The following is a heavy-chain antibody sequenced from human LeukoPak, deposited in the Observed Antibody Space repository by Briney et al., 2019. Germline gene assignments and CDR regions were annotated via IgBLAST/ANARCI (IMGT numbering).Heavy chain of an antibody. Sequence: GGSLRLSCSALGLTLSDHYMDWVRQAPGKGLEWVGRIRNKANSYTTEYAASVKGRFTISRDDSKNSLYLQMNSLKTEDTAVYYCATNVDSSADWGQGTLVTVSS. CDR2: IRNKANSYTT. V-gene: IGHV3-72*01. CDR3: ATNVDSSAD. J-gene: IGHJ4*02. CDR1: GLTLSDHY. D-gene: IGHD6-6*01.